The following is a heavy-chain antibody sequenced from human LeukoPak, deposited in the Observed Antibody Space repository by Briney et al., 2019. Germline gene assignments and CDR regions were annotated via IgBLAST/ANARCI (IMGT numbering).Heavy chain of an antibody. CDR1: GGTFSSYA. Sequence: SVKVSCKASGGTFSSYAISWVRQAPGQGLEWMGGIILIFGTANYAQKFQGRVTITADESTSTAYMELSSLRSDDTAVYYCAREVTVTIFGVVLSTDTYMDVWGQGTTVTVSS. CDR2: IILIFGTA. CDR3: AREVTVTIFGVVLSTDTYMDV. J-gene: IGHJ6*02. V-gene: IGHV1-69*13. D-gene: IGHD3-3*01.